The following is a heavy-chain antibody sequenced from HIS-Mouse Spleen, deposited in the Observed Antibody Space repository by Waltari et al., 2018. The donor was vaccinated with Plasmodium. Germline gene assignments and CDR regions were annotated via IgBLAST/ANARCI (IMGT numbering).Heavy chain of an antibody. CDR3: ASSWYWYFDL. CDR2: KKEDGSEK. CDR1: GFTFRSSW. J-gene: IGHJ2*01. Sequence: EVQLVESGGGLVQPGGSLRLSCAASGFTFRSSWMSWVRPAPGKGLEWGANKKEDGSEKYYVDSVKGRFTISRDNAKNSLYLQMNSLRAEDTAVYYCASSWYWYFDLWGRGTLVTVSS. D-gene: IGHD6-13*01. V-gene: IGHV3-7*01.